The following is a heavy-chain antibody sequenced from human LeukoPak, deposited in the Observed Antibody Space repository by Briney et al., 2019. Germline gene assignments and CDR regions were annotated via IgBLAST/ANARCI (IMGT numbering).Heavy chain of an antibody. Sequence: GGSLRLSCAASGFTFSKYWMHWVRQAPGRGPAWVSRINSDGSTTTYAVSVQGRFTISRDNAKNTLYLQMNSLRAEDTAVYYCAKDFTSMAAATFDYWGQGTLVTVSS. CDR2: INSDGSTT. V-gene: IGHV3-74*01. CDR3: AKDFTSMAAATFDY. J-gene: IGHJ4*02. D-gene: IGHD6-13*01. CDR1: GFTFSKYW.